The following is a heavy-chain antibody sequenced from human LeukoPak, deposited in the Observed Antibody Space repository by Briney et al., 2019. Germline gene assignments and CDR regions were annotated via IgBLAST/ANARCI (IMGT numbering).Heavy chain of an antibody. D-gene: IGHD3-9*01. CDR2: INPKSGAT. CDR1: GYTLTDHY. CDR3: LTDGA. V-gene: IGHV1-2*02. Sequence: ASVTVSCKASGYTLTDHYMHWVRQAPGEGFEWMGWINPKSGATNCAQKFQGRVAMTRDTSINTAYMELRRLRSDDTAIYYCLTDGACGQGTLVTVSS. J-gene: IGHJ5*02.